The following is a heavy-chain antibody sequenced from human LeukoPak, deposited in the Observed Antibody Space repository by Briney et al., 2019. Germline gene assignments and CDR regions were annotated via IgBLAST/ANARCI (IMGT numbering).Heavy chain of an antibody. CDR1: GGSISSSSYY. CDR3: ARLHSSGWYAY. D-gene: IGHD6-19*01. J-gene: IGHJ4*02. Sequence: SETLSLTCTVSGGSISSSSYYWGWIRQPPGKGLEWIGSIYYSGSTYYNPSLKSRVTISVDTSKNQFSLKLSSVTAADTAVYYCARLHSSGWYAYWGQGTLV. CDR2: IYYSGST. V-gene: IGHV4-39*01.